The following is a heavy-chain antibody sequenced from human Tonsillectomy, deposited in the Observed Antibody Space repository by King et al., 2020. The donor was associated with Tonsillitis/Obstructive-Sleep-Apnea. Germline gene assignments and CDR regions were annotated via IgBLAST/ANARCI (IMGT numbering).Heavy chain of an antibody. J-gene: IGHJ4*02. CDR3: AGGVVISFFDS. D-gene: IGHD3-3*01. V-gene: IGHV3-66*01. CDR2: IYSGGSA. Sequence: VQLVESGGGLVQPGGSLRLSCAASGFTVSDNYMSWVRQAPGKGLEWVSIIYSGGSAFYSDSVKGRFTISRDNSRNTVYLQIKNVTAEDTAVYYCAGGVVISFFDSWGQGTLVTVAP. CDR1: GFTVSDNY.